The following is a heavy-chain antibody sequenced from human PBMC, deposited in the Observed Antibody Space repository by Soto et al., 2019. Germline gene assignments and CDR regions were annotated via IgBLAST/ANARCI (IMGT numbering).Heavy chain of an antibody. J-gene: IGHJ4*02. D-gene: IGHD3-22*01. CDR2: IIPIFGTA. CDR1: GGTFSSYA. V-gene: IGHV1-69*01. CDR3: AIRPYYYDSSGYYPTFDY. Sequence: QVQLVQSGAEVKKPGSSVKVPCKASGGTFSSYAISWVRQAPGQGLEWMGGIIPIFGTANYAQKFQGRVTITADESTSTAYMELSSLRSEDTAVYYCAIRPYYYDSSGYYPTFDYWGQGTLVTVSS.